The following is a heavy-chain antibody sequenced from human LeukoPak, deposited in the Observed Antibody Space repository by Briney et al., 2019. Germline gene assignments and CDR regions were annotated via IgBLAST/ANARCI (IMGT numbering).Heavy chain of an antibody. CDR2: MYYSGST. CDR3: ARPYYYDSRIDP. D-gene: IGHD3-22*01. J-gene: IGHJ5*02. CDR1: GGSISSGDYY. V-gene: IGHV4-30-4*01. Sequence: SETLSLTCTVSGGSISSGDYYWSWIRQPPGKGLEWIGYMYYSGSTYYNPSLKSRVVMSVDTSKNQFSLKLSSVTAADTAVYYCARPYYYDSRIDPWGQGTLVTVSS.